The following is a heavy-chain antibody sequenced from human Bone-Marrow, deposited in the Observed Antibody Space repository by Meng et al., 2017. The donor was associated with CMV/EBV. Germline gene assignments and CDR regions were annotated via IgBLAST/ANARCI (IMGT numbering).Heavy chain of an antibody. CDR3: ARDPPYSSNYFDY. CDR2: ISSSSSYT. Sequence: QVQLVESGGGLVKPGGSLRLSCAASGFTFSDYYMSWIRQAPGKGLEWVSYISSSSSYTNYADSVKGRFTISRDNAKNSLYLQMNSLRAEDTAVYYCARDPPYSSNYFDYWGQGTLVTVSS. V-gene: IGHV3-11*06. D-gene: IGHD6-13*01. J-gene: IGHJ4*02. CDR1: GFTFSDYY.